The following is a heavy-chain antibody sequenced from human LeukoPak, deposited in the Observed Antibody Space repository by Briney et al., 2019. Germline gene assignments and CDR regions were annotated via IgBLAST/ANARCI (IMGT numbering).Heavy chain of an antibody. Sequence: QTGGSLRLSCAASGFTFSSYAMSWVRQAPGKGLEWVSAISGSGGSTYYADSVKGRFTISRDNSKNTLYLQMNSLRAEDTAVYYCARVYFASGSYSHLDYWGQGTLVTVSS. V-gene: IGHV3-23*01. J-gene: IGHJ4*02. D-gene: IGHD3-10*01. CDR2: ISGSGGST. CDR1: GFTFSSYA. CDR3: ARVYFASGSYSHLDY.